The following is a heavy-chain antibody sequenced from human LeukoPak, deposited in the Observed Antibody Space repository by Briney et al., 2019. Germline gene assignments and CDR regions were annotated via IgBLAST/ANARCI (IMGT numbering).Heavy chain of an antibody. Sequence: GGSLRLSCAASGFTFSTYWMSWVRQAPGKGLEWVANIKKDGSEKKYVDSVKGRFTISRDNAKNSLYLQMNSLRAEDTAVYYCAREGGSGWYSGWFDPWGQGTLVTVSS. CDR2: IKKDGSEK. CDR1: GFTFSTYW. V-gene: IGHV3-7*01. J-gene: IGHJ5*02. CDR3: AREGGSGWYSGWFDP. D-gene: IGHD6-19*01.